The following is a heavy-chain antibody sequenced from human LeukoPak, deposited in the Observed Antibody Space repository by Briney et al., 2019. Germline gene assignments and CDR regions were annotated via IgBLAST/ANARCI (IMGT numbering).Heavy chain of an antibody. CDR1: GFTVSDNY. V-gene: IGHV3-66*01. CDR3: ARGGILTGYFLDF. CDR2: IYSGGNT. J-gene: IGHJ4*02. D-gene: IGHD3-9*01. Sequence: GGSLRLSXAXSGFTVSDNYMTWVRQAPGKGLEWVSVIYSGGNTYYAHSLNARFILSTYTSNNTLTLQINSLRAQDTAVYYCARGGILTGYFLDFWGQGTLVTVS.